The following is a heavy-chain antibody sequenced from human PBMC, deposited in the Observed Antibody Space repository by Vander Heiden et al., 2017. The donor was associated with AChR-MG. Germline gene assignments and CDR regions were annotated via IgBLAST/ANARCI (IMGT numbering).Heavy chain of an antibody. V-gene: IGHV4-31*03. CDR2: IYYSGST. J-gene: IGHJ5*02. Sequence: CTVSGGSISSCGYYWSWIRQHPGKGLEWIGYIYYSGSTYYNPSLKSRVTISIDTSKNQFSLKVISVTAADTAVYYCARYYGDYEGWFDPWGQGTLVTVSS. CDR3: ARYYGDYEGWFDP. CDR1: GGSISSCGYY. D-gene: IGHD4-17*01.